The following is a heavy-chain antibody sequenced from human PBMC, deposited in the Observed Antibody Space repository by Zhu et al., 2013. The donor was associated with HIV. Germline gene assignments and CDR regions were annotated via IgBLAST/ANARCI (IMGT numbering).Heavy chain of an antibody. CDR2: INPNSGGT. J-gene: IGHJ3*02. CDR3: ASDLWEKAFDM. V-gene: IGHV1-2*02. CDR1: AYTFTANY. D-gene: IGHD1-26*01. Sequence: QVQLVQSGAEVKKPGASVKVSCRASAYTFTANYINWVRQVPGQGLEWIGWINPNSGGTNYAQKFQGRVTMTRDTSITTAYMELRGLISDDTAVYYCASDLWEKAFDMWGQGTMVTVSS.